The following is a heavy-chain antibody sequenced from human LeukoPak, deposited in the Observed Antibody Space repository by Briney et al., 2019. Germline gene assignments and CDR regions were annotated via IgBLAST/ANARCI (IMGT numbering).Heavy chain of an antibody. CDR1: GYTLSNYG. D-gene: IGHD6-19*01. CDR3: ARVKYRNAWYGAYFDR. V-gene: IGHV1-18*01. J-gene: IGHJ4*02. Sequence: ASVKVSCKASGYTLSNYGITWLRQAPGQGLEWVGWIAAYNQNTNYALDLLGRVTLTTDTLTSTAYMELRSLRSDDTAIYFCARVKYRNAWYGAYFDRWGQGTLVTVS. CDR2: IAAYNQNT.